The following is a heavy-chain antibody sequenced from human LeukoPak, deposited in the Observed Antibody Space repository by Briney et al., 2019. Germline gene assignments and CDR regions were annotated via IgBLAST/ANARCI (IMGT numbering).Heavy chain of an antibody. V-gene: IGHV3-43*02. J-gene: IGHJ4*02. CDR1: GFTLDDYA. CDR3: AKECRSGSCWGDS. Sequence: AGGSLRLSCAASGFTLDDYAMHWVRQAPGKGLEWVSLISGDGGSTKYADSVKGRFTISRDNSKNSLYLQMNGLRAEDTALYYCAKECRSGSCWGDSWGQGTLVTVSS. D-gene: IGHD2-15*01. CDR2: ISGDGGST.